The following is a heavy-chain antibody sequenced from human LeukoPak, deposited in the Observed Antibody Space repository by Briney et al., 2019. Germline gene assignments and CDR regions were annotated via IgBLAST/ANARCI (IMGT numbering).Heavy chain of an antibody. Sequence: GGSLRLSCAACGYTFSSYGMHWVRQAPGKGLEWVALISYDGSNKSYSDSVKGRFTISRDNSKNTLYLQMNSLRAEDTALYYCAKAIDGYIYYWGQGTLVTVSS. CDR3: AKAIDGYIYY. CDR1: GYTFSSYG. D-gene: IGHD5-24*01. J-gene: IGHJ4*02. V-gene: IGHV3-30*18. CDR2: ISYDGSNK.